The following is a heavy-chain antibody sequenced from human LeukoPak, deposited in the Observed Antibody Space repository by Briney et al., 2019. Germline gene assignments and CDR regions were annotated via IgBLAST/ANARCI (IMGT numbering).Heavy chain of an antibody. Sequence: GASVKVSCKASGYTFTSYGISWVRQAPGQGLEWMGWISGYNGNTNYAQQKLQGRVTMTTDTSTSTAYMELRSLRSDDTAVYYCARGGASSGYMIPDYWGQGTLVTVSS. V-gene: IGHV1-18*01. CDR3: ARGGASSGYMIPDY. D-gene: IGHD5-12*01. CDR1: GYTFTSYG. CDR2: ISGYNGNT. J-gene: IGHJ4*02.